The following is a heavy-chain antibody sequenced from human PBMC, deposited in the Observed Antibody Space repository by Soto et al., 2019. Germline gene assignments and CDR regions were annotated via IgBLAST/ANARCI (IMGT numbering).Heavy chain of an antibody. CDR2: FELENGET. CDR3: AIEVRGSNQFDH. V-gene: IGHV1-24*01. Sequence: ASVKVSCKVSGYTLTELSIHWVRQAPGEGLEWMGGFELENGETIYAQRFQGRVTMTEESSADTPYMELSSLRSEDTAVYYCAIEVRGSNQFDHWGQGTMVTVSS. D-gene: IGHD3-10*01. CDR1: GYTLTELS. J-gene: IGHJ4*02.